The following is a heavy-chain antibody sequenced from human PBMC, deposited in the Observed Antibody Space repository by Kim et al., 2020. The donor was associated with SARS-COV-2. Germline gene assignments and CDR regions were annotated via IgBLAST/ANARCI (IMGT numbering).Heavy chain of an antibody. V-gene: IGHV3-21*01. CDR3: ARGDFCRKGVCQGQDMDV. CDR1: GFTFNTYV. J-gene: IGHJ6*02. CDR2: ISSSGSYK. D-gene: IGHD2-8*01. Sequence: GGSLRLSCEASGFTFNTYVMNWVRQAPGKGLEWVSYISSSGSYKYYTDSVKGRFTVSRDSAQKSMFLEMSNLRAEDTGLYYCARGDFCRKGVCQGQDMDVWGQGTSVTVSS.